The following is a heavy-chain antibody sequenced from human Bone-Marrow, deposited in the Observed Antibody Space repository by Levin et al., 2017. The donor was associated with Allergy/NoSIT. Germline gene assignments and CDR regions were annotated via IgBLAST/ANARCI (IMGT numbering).Heavy chain of an antibody. CDR2: INQDGVLK. D-gene: IGHD6-19*01. J-gene: IGHJ5*01. CDR3: VRDISSGWAFDS. CDR1: GFSLRSYW. V-gene: IGHV3-7*04. Sequence: PGESLKISCVASGFSLRSYWMSWVRQAPGKGLEWVANINQDGVLKYYVDSVKGRYTISRDNAKNSLDLQMNSLRAEDTAVYFCVRDISSGWAFDSWGQGTRVTVSS.